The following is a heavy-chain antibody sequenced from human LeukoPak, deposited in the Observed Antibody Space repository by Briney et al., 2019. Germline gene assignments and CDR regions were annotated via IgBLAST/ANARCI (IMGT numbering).Heavy chain of an antibody. V-gene: IGHV3-23*01. D-gene: IGHD2-15*01. CDR1: GFTFSSYA. CDR2: TSGSGGST. Sequence: GGSLRLSCAASGFTFSSYAMSWVRQAPGKGLEWVSATSGSGGSTYYADSVKGRFTISRDNSKNTLYLQMNSLRAEDTAVYYCAKDIVVVVAATIGMDVWGKGTTVTVSS. CDR3: AKDIVVVVAATIGMDV. J-gene: IGHJ6*04.